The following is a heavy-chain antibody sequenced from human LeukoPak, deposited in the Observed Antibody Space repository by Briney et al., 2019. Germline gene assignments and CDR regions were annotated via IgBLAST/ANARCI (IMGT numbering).Heavy chain of an antibody. V-gene: IGHV4-4*02. D-gene: IGHD6-13*01. CDR2: IYHSGST. J-gene: IGHJ4*02. CDR3: ARGGYSSSTYYFDY. Sequence: PSETLSLTCAVSGGSISISNWWSWVRQPPGKGLEWIGEIYHSGSTNYNASLKSRVTISVDKSKNQFFLRLNSVTAADTAVYYCARGGYSSSTYYFDYWGQGTLVTVSS. CDR1: GGSISISNW.